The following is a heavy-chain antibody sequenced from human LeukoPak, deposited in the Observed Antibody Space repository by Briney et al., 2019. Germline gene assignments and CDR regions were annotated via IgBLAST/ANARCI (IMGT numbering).Heavy chain of an antibody. CDR1: NYTFTDYG. J-gene: IGHJ6*02. V-gene: IGHV1-18*01. CDR3: AREGSAFFGGVCNDDGSGLDV. CDR2: ISAYGGNT. Sequence: GASVKVSCKASNYTFTDYGITWVRQAPGQGLEWMGWISAYGGNTNYAQNLQDRVTLTTNTSTSTVYMELRSLTSDDTAVYYSAREGSAFFGGVCNDDGSGLDVWGQGTTVTVSS. D-gene: IGHD3-16*01.